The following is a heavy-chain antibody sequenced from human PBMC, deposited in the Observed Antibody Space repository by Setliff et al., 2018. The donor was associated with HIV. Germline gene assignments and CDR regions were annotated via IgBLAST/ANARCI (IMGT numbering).Heavy chain of an antibody. D-gene: IGHD3-22*01. J-gene: IGHJ4*02. CDR1: GGSISSGSYY. V-gene: IGHV4-61*02. Sequence: SETLSLTCTVSGGSISSGSYYWSWIRQPAGKGLEWIGRIYTSGSTNYNLSLKSRVTISADTSKNQFSLKLSSVTAADTAVYYCARGKISPRGVVLIDYWGQGTLVTVSS. CDR3: ARGKISPRGVVLIDY. CDR2: IYTSGST.